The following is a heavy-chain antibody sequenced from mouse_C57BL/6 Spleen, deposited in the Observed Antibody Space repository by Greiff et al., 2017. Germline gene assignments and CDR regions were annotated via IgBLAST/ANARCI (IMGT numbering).Heavy chain of an antibody. CDR1: GYTFTSYW. Sequence: QVQLQQPGAELVRPGSSVKLSCKASGYTFTSYWMDWVKQRPGQGLEWIGNIYPSDSETHYNQKFKDKATLTVDKSSSSAYMQLSSLTSEDSAVYYCAREGVTTDYWGQGTTLTVSS. J-gene: IGHJ2*01. CDR3: AREGVTTDY. D-gene: IGHD2-2*01. V-gene: IGHV1-61*01. CDR2: IYPSDSET.